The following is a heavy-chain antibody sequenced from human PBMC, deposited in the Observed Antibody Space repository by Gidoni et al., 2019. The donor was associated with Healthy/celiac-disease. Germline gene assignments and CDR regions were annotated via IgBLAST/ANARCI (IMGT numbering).Heavy chain of an antibody. V-gene: IGHV3-11*01. CDR3: ARTIYDFWSGYYLDY. CDR1: GFTFSDYY. D-gene: IGHD3-3*01. J-gene: IGHJ4*02. CDR2: ISSSGSTI. Sequence: QVQLVESGGGLVKPGGSLRLSCAASGFTFSDYYLCWIRQAPGTGLEWVSYISSSGSTIYYADSVKGRFTISRDNAKNSLYLQMNSLRAEDTAVYYCARTIYDFWSGYYLDYWGQGTLVTVSS.